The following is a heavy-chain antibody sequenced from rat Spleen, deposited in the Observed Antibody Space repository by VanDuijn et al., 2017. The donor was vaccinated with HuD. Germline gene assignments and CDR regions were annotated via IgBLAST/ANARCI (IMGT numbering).Heavy chain of an antibody. Sequence: EVQLVESGGGLVQPGRSMKLSCAASGFTFSDYYIAWVRQAPKKGLEWVASIRYAGTRTYYGDPVKVRFTISRDNAKSTLFLLMNSLRSEDKATYYCARHEDYGGYSRDYFDYWGQGVMVTVSS. CDR1: GFTFSDYY. D-gene: IGHD1-11*01. V-gene: IGHV5-22*01. J-gene: IGHJ2*01. CDR3: ARHEDYGGYSRDYFDY. CDR2: IRYAGTRT.